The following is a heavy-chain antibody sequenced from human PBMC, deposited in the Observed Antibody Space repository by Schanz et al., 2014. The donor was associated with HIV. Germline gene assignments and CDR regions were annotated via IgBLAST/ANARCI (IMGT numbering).Heavy chain of an antibody. CDR1: GFTFSSYA. CDR2: IKQDGSEK. V-gene: IGHV3-7*03. Sequence: EVQLLESGGGLVQPGGSLRLSCAASGFTFSSYAMSWVRQAPGKGLEWVANIKQDGSEKYYVDSVKGRFTISRVNSKNTLYLQMNSLRAEDTAIYYCAKTSITLGMDVWGQGTTVTVSS. J-gene: IGHJ6*02. D-gene: IGHD1-20*01. CDR3: AKTSITLGMDV.